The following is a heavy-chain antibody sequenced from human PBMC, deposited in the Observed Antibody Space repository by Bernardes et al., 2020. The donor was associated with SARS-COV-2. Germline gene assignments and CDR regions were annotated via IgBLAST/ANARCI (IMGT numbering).Heavy chain of an antibody. V-gene: IGHV3-23*01. D-gene: IGHD4-4*01. J-gene: IGHJ4*02. Sequence: GGSLRLSCAASGFTFSNYAMSWVRQAPGKGLEWVSAISSTGGSTYYADFVKGRFTISRDNSKKILWLQMNSLRAEDTAIYFCANGGPRNNYPGYYWGQGTLATVSS. CDR1: GFTFSNYA. CDR2: ISSTGGST. CDR3: ANGGPRNNYPGYY.